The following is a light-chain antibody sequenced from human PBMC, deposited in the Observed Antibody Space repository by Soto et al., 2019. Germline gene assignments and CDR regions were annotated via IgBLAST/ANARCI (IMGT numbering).Light chain of an antibody. CDR2: DAS. CDR1: QSISNW. V-gene: IGKV1-5*01. Sequence: DIQMTQSPSTLSASVGDRVTITCRASQSISNWLAWYQQKPGKAPKLLIYDASSLESGVPSRFSGSGSGTEFTLTISSLQPDDFASYYCQEYNSYRMYTFGKGTKLEIK. J-gene: IGKJ2*01. CDR3: QEYNSYRMYT.